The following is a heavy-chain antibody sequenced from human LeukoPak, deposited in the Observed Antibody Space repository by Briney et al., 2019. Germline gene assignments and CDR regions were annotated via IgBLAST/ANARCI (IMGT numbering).Heavy chain of an antibody. J-gene: IGHJ5*02. Sequence: ASVKVSCKASGFTFNAYNIHWVRQAPGQGLEWMGWINPKSGGANYAQKFQGRVTMTWDTSTSTAYMELSRLRSDDTAVYYCARGVYVWWELHRNWFDPWGQGTLVTVSS. CDR1: GFTFNAYN. D-gene: IGHD1-26*01. CDR3: ARGVYVWWELHRNWFDP. V-gene: IGHV1-2*02. CDR2: INPKSGGA.